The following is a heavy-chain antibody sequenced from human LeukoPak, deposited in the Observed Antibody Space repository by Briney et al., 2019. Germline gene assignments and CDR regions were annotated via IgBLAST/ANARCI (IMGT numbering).Heavy chain of an antibody. J-gene: IGHJ4*02. CDR2: INTDGSST. CDR1: GFTVSSYW. CDR3: ARFSGSYPPIDY. Sequence: PGGSLRLSCAASGFTVSSYWMHWVRQAPGKGLLWVSRINTDGSSTSYADSVKGRFTISRDNAKNSLYLQMNSLRAEDTAVYYCARFSGSYPPIDYWGQGTLVTVSS. D-gene: IGHD1-26*01. V-gene: IGHV3-74*01.